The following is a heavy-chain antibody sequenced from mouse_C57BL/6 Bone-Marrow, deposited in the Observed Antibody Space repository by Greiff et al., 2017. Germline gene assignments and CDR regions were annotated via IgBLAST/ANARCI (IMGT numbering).Heavy chain of an antibody. D-gene: IGHD1-1*01. CDR3: ALSIYYYGSSPFDY. CDR2: IDPEDGET. V-gene: IGHV14-2*01. CDR1: GFNIKDYY. Sequence: EVQLQQSGAELVKPGASVKLSCTASGFNIKDYYMHWVKQRTEQGLEWIGRIDPEDGETKYASKFQGKATITADTSSNTAYLQLSSLTSEDTAVYYCALSIYYYGSSPFDYWGQGTTLTVSS. J-gene: IGHJ2*01.